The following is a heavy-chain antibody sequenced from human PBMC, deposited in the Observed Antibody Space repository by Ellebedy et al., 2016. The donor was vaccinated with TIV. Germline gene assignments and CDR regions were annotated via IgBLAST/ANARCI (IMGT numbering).Heavy chain of an antibody. Sequence: ASVKVSCXASGYTFTGYYMHWVRQAPGQGLEWMGWINPNSGGTNYAQKFQGRVSMTRDTSISTAYMELSRLRSDDTAVYYCARNGCGGDCYSSFDYWGQGTLVTVSS. J-gene: IGHJ4*02. V-gene: IGHV1-2*02. CDR1: GYTFTGYY. D-gene: IGHD2-21*02. CDR3: ARNGCGGDCYSSFDY. CDR2: INPNSGGT.